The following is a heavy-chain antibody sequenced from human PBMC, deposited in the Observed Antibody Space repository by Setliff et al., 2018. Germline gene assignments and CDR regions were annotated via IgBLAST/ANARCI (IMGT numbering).Heavy chain of an antibody. CDR2: IWDDGVKK. J-gene: IGHJ4*02. V-gene: IGHV3-33*08. CDR1: GFTFSTYR. D-gene: IGHD6-19*01. CDR3: ARTCSGSGCYAGLES. Sequence: LRLCCAASGFTFSTYRMHWVRQAPGKGLEWVAVIWDDGVKKYHADSVKGRFTISRDNSKNTLYLQMNSLRPADTAVYYCARTCSGSGCYAGLESWGQGTQVTVSS.